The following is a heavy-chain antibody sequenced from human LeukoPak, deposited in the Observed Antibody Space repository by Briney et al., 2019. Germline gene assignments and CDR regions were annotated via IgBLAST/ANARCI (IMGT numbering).Heavy chain of an antibody. CDR1: GFTFSSYE. CDR2: ISSSGSPI. Sequence: GGSLRLSCAASGFTFSSYEMNWVRQAPGKGLEWVSYISSSGSPIYYADSVKGRFTISRDNAKNSLYLQMNSLRAEDTAVYYCARDPLVRGNDAFDIWGQGAMVTVSS. V-gene: IGHV3-48*03. CDR3: ARDPLVRGNDAFDI. J-gene: IGHJ3*02. D-gene: IGHD3-10*01.